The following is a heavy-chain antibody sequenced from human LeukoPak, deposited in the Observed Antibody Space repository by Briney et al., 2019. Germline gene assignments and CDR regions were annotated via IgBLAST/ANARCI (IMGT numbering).Heavy chain of an antibody. Sequence: PSETLSLTRSVSGGSISSYYWSWLRQSPGKGLEWIGHVTFYGTTNYNPSLKSPVAISLDTSKKEFSLKLSSVTAADTAVYYCASYYFGSGSHNRGAYFRHWGQGSLVTVSS. D-gene: IGHD3-10*01. CDR2: VTFYGTT. V-gene: IGHV4-59*01. CDR1: GGSISSYY. J-gene: IGHJ1*01. CDR3: ASYYFGSGSHNRGAYFRH.